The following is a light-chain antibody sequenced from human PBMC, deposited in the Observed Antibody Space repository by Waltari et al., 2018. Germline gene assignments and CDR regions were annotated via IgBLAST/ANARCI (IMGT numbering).Light chain of an antibody. V-gene: IGLV1-40*01. CDR2: GKS. CDR3: QSYDSRLRAWV. CDR1: SSNTGAGYD. J-gene: IGLJ3*02. Sequence: SVLTQPPSVSGAPGQRVTLPCTGSSSNTGAGYDVHWYRHLPETAPKLLIYGKSNRPSGVPDRFSASKSGASASLAITGLQAEDEADYYCQSYDSRLRAWVFGGGTQLTVL.